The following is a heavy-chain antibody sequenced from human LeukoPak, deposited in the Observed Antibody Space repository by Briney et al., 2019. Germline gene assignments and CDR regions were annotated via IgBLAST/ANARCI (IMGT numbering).Heavy chain of an antibody. Sequence: PSETLSLTCGVSGSSINRGYYLGWIRQPPGKGLEGIGSIDHSGSYYSTPSLKSRVTISLASSKKNFFLEVSSVTAADTAVYYCARGVSDSSGSNYYGGFYYFDYWGRGTLVSVSS. CDR3: ARGVSDSSGSNYYGGFYYFDY. CDR2: IDHSGSY. D-gene: IGHD3-22*01. V-gene: IGHV4-38-2*01. J-gene: IGHJ4*02. CDR1: GSSINRGYY.